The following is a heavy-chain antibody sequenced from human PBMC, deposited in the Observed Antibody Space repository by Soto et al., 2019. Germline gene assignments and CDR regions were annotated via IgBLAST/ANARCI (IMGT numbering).Heavy chain of an antibody. CDR3: ARGIEGWYQGRYYYGMDV. Sequence: QVQLQESGPGLVKPSETLSLTCTVSGGSVSSGSYYWSWIRQPPGKGLEWIGYIYYSGSTNYNPSLKSRVNISVDTSKNQFSLKLSSVTAADTAVYYCARGIEGWYQGRYYYGMDVWGQGTMVTVSS. V-gene: IGHV4-61*01. CDR2: IYYSGST. J-gene: IGHJ6*02. D-gene: IGHD6-19*01. CDR1: GGSVSSGSYY.